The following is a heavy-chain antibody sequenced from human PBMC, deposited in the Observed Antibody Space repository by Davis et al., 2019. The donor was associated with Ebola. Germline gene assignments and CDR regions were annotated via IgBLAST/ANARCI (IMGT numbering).Heavy chain of an antibody. Sequence: GGSLRLSCAASGFTFCGSAMHWVRQASGKGLEWVGRIRSKANSYATAYAASVKGRFTISRDDSKNTAYLQMNSLRAEDTAVYYCAREGGNEIIFGGMDVWGQGTTVTVSS. D-gene: IGHD2/OR15-2a*01. CDR2: IRSKANSYAT. J-gene: IGHJ6*02. CDR1: GFTFCGSA. V-gene: IGHV3-73*01. CDR3: AREGGNEIIFGGMDV.